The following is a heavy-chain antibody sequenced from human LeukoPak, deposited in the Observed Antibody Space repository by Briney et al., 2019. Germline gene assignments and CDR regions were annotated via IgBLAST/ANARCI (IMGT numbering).Heavy chain of an antibody. CDR2: IYYSGST. CDR3: ARLSDFWSGYYGSDF. D-gene: IGHD3-3*01. V-gene: IGHV4-59*08. CDR1: GGSISSYY. Sequence: PSETLSLTCAVSGGSISSYYWSWIRQPPGKGLEWIGYIYYSGSTNYNPSLKSRVTISLDTPRNQFSLKLSSVTAADTAVYYCARLSDFWSGYYGSDFWGQGTLVTVSS. J-gene: IGHJ4*02.